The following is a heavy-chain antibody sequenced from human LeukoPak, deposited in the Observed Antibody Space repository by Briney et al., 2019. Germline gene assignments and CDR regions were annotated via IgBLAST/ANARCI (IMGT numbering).Heavy chain of an antibody. Sequence: ASVKVSCKASGYTFTSYDVNWVRQATGQGLEWMGWMNTNSGNTGHAQKFQGRVTITRNTSISTAYMELSSLRSEDTAVYYCARTSGGQQRYNWFDPWGQGTLVTVSS. CDR2: MNTNSGNT. D-gene: IGHD3-16*01. CDR3: ARTSGGQQRYNWFDP. CDR1: GYTFTSYD. J-gene: IGHJ5*02. V-gene: IGHV1-8*01.